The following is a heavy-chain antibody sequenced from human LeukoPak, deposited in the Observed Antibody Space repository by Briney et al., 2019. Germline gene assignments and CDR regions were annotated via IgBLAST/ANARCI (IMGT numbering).Heavy chain of an antibody. V-gene: IGHV3-7*03. J-gene: IGHJ4*02. CDR2: IKRDGSEK. Sequence: GGSLRLSCAASGFTFNSYWMNWVRQAPGKGLEWVANIKRDGSEKYYVDSVKGRFTISRDNAKNSLDLQMNSLRVEDTAAYYCARLGPASSGWPESFDYWGQGTLVTVSS. CDR1: GFTFNSYW. D-gene: IGHD6-19*01. CDR3: ARLGPASSGWPESFDY.